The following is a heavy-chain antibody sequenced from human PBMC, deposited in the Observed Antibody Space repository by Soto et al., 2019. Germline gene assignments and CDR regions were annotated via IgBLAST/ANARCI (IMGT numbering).Heavy chain of an antibody. Sequence: GGSLRLSCAASGFTFSSYAMSWVRQAPGKGLEWVSAISGSGGSTYYADSVKGRFTISRDNSKNTLYLQMNSLRAEDTAVYYCAKRGGPDGSSWYYYYYGMDVWGQGTTVTVSS. V-gene: IGHV3-23*01. D-gene: IGHD6-13*01. CDR3: AKRGGPDGSSWYYYYYGMDV. CDR1: GFTFSSYA. J-gene: IGHJ6*02. CDR2: ISGSGGST.